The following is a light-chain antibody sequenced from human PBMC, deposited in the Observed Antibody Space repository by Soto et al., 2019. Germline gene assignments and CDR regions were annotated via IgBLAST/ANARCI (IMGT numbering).Light chain of an antibody. CDR3: QQYNNSPGP. CDR1: QSVSSN. J-gene: IGKJ1*01. V-gene: IGKV3-15*01. Sequence: EIVMTQSPATLSVSPGERATLSCRASQSVSSNLAWYQQKPGQAPRLLIYGASTRATGIPARFSGSGSGTECTLTLSSLQSEEFAVSYFQQYNNSPGPFGQGTQVPIK. CDR2: GAS.